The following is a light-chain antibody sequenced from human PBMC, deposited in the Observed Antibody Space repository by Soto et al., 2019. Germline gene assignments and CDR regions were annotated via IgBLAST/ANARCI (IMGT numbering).Light chain of an antibody. CDR1: QSLLHTNGYNY. Sequence: DIVMTQSPLSLPVTPGEPASISCRSSQSLLHTNGYNYLDWYLQKPGQSPQLLIYLAFNRASGVPDRFSGSGSGTDFTLRISRVEAEDVGVYYCMQTLKTAWTFGQGTKVEIK. CDR2: LAF. CDR3: MQTLKTAWT. J-gene: IGKJ1*01. V-gene: IGKV2-28*01.